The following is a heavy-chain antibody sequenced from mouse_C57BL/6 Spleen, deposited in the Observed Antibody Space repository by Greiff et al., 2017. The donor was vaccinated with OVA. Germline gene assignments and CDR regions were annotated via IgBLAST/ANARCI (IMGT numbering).Heavy chain of an antibody. Sequence: VQLQQPGAELVMPGASVKLSCKASGYTFTSYWMHWVKQRPGQGLERIGEIDPSDSYTNYNQKFKGKSTLTVDKSSSTAYMQLSSLTSEDSAVYYCARGTGYAMDYWGQGTSVTVSS. CDR2: IDPSDSYT. CDR1: GYTFTSYW. CDR3: ARGTGYAMDY. V-gene: IGHV1-69*01. J-gene: IGHJ4*01. D-gene: IGHD3-3*01.